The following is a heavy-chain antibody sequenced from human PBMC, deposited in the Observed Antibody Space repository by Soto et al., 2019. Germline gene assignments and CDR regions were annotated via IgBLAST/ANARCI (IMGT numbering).Heavy chain of an antibody. CDR3: ARDRLGVTMVRGVIRPGFDP. Sequence: ASVKVSCKASGYTFTSYAMHWVRQAPGQRLEWMGWINAGNGNTKYSQKFQGRVTITRDTSASTAYMELSSLRSEDTAVYYCARDRLGVTMVRGVIRPGFDPWGQGTLVTVSS. J-gene: IGHJ5*02. V-gene: IGHV1-3*01. CDR1: GYTFTSYA. CDR2: INAGNGNT. D-gene: IGHD3-10*01.